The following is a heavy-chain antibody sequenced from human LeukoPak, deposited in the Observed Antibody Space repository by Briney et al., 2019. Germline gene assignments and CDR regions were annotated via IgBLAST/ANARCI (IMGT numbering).Heavy chain of an antibody. CDR2: IRYDGSNK. CDR1: GFTFSSYG. V-gene: IGHV3-30*02. J-gene: IGHJ2*01. D-gene: IGHD1-14*01. CDR3: AKDLIPLATGTDWYFDL. Sequence: PGGSLRLSCAASGFTFSSYGMHWVRQAPGKGLEWVAFIRYDGSNKYYADSVKGRFTISRDNSKNTLYLQMNSLRAEDTAVYYCAKDLIPLATGTDWYFDLWGRGTLVTVSS.